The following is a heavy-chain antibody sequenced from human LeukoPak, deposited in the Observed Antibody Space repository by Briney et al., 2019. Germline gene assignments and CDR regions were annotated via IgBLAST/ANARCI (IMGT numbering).Heavy chain of an antibody. CDR2: INSDGSST. V-gene: IGHV3-74*01. D-gene: IGHD3-3*01. CDR3: AKTSLSDPSGHYYYMDV. J-gene: IGHJ6*03. Sequence: GGSLRLSCAASGFTFSSYWMHWVRQAPGKGLVWVSRINSDGSSTSYADSVKARFTISRDNSQNTVSLQLNNLRIEDTALYYCAKTSLSDPSGHYYYMDVWGKGTTVTVSS. CDR1: GFTFSSYW.